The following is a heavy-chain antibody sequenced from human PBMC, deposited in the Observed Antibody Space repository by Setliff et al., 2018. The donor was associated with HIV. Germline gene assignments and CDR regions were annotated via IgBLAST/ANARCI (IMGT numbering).Heavy chain of an antibody. Sequence: ASVKVSCKASGNTFTRYAMHWVRQAPGQRPEWMGWINAGNGNTKYSQKFQDRVTITRDTSANTVYMELNSLRSEDTAVYYCARDRCNSVACYLYNWFDPWGQGTLVTVSS. CDR3: ARDRCNSVACYLYNWFDP. V-gene: IGHV1-3*01. J-gene: IGHJ5*02. CDR1: GNTFTRYA. D-gene: IGHD2-2*01. CDR2: INAGNGNT.